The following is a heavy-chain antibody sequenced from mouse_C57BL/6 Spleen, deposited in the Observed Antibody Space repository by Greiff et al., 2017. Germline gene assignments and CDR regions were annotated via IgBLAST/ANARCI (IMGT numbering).Heavy chain of an antibody. CDR2: IDPSDSET. D-gene: IGHD4-1*01. CDR1: GYTFTSYW. J-gene: IGHJ3*01. Sequence: QVQLQQPGAELVRPGSSVKLSCKASGYTFTSYWMHWVKQRPIQGLEWIGNIDPSDSETHYNQKFKDKATLTVDKSSSTAYMQLSSLTSEDSAVYYWARGIWDGGFAYWGQGTLVTVSA. V-gene: IGHV1-52*01. CDR3: ARGIWDGGFAY.